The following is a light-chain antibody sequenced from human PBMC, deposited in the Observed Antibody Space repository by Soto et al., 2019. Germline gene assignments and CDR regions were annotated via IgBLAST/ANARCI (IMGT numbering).Light chain of an antibody. Sequence: EIVMTESPANLSVFPGGRATLSCRASQSVRSNLAWYKQKPGQAPRLLIYGASTRATGIPARFIGSGSGTDFTLTISSLEPEDSAVYYCQQHLGRHTFGQGTKVDIK. J-gene: IGKJ1*01. CDR2: GAS. CDR3: QQHLGRHT. V-gene: IGKV3-15*01. CDR1: QSVRSN.